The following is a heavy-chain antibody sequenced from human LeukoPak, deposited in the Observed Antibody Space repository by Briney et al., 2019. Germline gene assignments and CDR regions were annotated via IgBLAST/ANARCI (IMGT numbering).Heavy chain of an antibody. Sequence: SVKVSCKASGYTFTGYYMHWVRQAPGQGLEWMGWINPNSGGTNYAQRFQGRVTMTTDTSTSTAYMELRSLRSDDTAVYYCARVRDYGGIGEDYWGQGTLVTVSS. CDR1: GYTFTGYY. J-gene: IGHJ4*02. V-gene: IGHV1-2*02. CDR3: ARVRDYGGIGEDY. CDR2: INPNSGGT. D-gene: IGHD3-16*01.